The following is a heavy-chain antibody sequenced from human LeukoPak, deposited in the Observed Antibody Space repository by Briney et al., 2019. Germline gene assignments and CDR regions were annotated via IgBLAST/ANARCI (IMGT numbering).Heavy chain of an antibody. CDR1: GFTFSSYG. J-gene: IGHJ4*02. CDR2: ISGSGGST. D-gene: IGHD1-26*01. CDR3: AKRGAEVGATVAPGDY. Sequence: WGSLRLSCAASGFTFSSYGMSWVRPAPGLGLEWVSAISGSGGSTYYADSGQCRFSMSSAASKNTLQLQMKSPKAEDTSKCSCAKRGAEVGATVAPGDYWGQGALVTVSS. V-gene: IGHV3-23*01.